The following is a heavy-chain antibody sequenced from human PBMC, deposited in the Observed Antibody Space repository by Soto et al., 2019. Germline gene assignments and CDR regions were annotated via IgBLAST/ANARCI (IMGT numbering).Heavy chain of an antibody. CDR1: GFTFSSYA. V-gene: IGHV3-23*01. CDR2: ISGSGGST. D-gene: IGHD1-26*01. CDR3: AKDLDFSGATYFHY. Sequence: EVQLLESGGGLVRAGGSLRLSCAASGFTFSSYAMSWVRQAPGKGLEWVSAISGSGGSTYYADSVKGRFTISRDNSKNTLYLQMNSLRAEDTAVYYCAKDLDFSGATYFHYWGQGTLVTVSS. J-gene: IGHJ4*02.